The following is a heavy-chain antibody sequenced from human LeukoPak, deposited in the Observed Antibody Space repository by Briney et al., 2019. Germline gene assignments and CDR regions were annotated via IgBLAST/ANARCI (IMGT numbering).Heavy chain of an antibody. V-gene: IGHV4-34*01. CDR1: GGSFSGYY. CDR2: INHSGST. J-gene: IGHJ4*02. D-gene: IGHD1-7*01. CDR3: ARYWNWNYNY. Sequence: PSETLSLTCAVYGGSFSGYYWSWIRQPPGKGLEWIGEINHSGSTNYNPSLKSRVTISVDTSKNQFSLKLSSVTAADTAVYYCARYWNWNYNYRGQGTLVTVSS.